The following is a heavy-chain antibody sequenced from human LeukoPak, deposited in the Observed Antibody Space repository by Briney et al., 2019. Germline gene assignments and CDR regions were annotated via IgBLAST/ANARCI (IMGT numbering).Heavy chain of an antibody. CDR2: INPSGGST. CDR3: ARDRGGIGGFDP. Sequence: ASVKVSCKASGYTFTSYYMHWVRQAPGQGLEWMGIINPSGGSTSYAQKFQGRVTMTRDMSTSTVYMELSSLRSEDTAVYYCARDRGGIGGFDPWGQGTLVTVSS. V-gene: IGHV1-46*01. J-gene: IGHJ5*02. CDR1: GYTFTSYY. D-gene: IGHD1-14*01.